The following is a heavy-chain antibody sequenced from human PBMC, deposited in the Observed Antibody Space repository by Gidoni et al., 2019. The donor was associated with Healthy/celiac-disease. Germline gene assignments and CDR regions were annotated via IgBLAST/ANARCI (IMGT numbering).Heavy chain of an antibody. CDR3: ARDHSNDYGDYSMGR. Sequence: EVQLVESGGGLVKPGGSLRLSCTASGFTFSSYSMNWVRQAPGKGLEWVSSISSSSSYIYYADSVKGRFTISRDNAKNSLYLQMNSLRAEDTAVYYCARDHSNDYGDYSMGRWGQGTLVTVSS. CDR2: ISSSSSYI. CDR1: GFTFSSYS. D-gene: IGHD4-17*01. J-gene: IGHJ4*02. V-gene: IGHV3-21*01.